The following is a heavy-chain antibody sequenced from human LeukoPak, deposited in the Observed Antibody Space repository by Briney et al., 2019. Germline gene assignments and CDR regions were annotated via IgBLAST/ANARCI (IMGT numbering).Heavy chain of an antibody. CDR1: GFTFSDSW. CDR3: ATYTHWVAGDV. CDR2: MNQDGSEK. D-gene: IGHD3-16*01. V-gene: IGHV3-7*01. Sequence: GGSLRLSCGASGFTFSDSWMSWVRQAPGKGLEWVANMNQDGSEKAYVDSVKGRFAISRDNARNSLYLRMSSLRAEDTAVYYCATYTHWVAGDVWGQGTTVTVSS. J-gene: IGHJ6*02.